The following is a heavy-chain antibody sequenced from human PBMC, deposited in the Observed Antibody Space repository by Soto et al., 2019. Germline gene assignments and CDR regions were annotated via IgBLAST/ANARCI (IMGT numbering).Heavy chain of an antibody. CDR1: GYTFTDYY. CDR3: AIRTGTLDIISEFDGDWFFEV. J-gene: IGHJ2*01. D-gene: IGHD5-12*01. Sequence: ASVKVSCKASGYTFTDYYIHWVRQAPGQGLEWVGWINPDSGGTNLAQRFQGRVTMTSDTSINTAYMELSSLRSDDTAVYYCAIRTGTLDIISEFDGDWFFEVWGRGTLLTVSS. CDR2: INPDSGGT. V-gene: IGHV1-2*02.